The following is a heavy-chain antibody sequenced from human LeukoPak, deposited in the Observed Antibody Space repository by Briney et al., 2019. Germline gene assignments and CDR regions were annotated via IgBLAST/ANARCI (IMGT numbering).Heavy chain of an antibody. D-gene: IGHD2-2*01. Sequence: GGSLRLSCAASGFTFSSYGMHWVRQAPGKGLEWVAVISYDGSNKYYADSVKGRFTISRDNSKNTLYLQMNSLRAEDTAVYYCARANCSSTSCYPDYWGQGTLVTVSS. CDR3: ARANCSSTSCYPDY. J-gene: IGHJ4*02. CDR2: ISYDGSNK. CDR1: GFTFSSYG. V-gene: IGHV3-30*03.